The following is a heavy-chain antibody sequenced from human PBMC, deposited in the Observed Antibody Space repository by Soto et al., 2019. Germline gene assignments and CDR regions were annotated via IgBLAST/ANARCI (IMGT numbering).Heavy chain of an antibody. CDR1: GYSFTSYW. J-gene: IGHJ4*02. Sequence: LGESLKISCKGSGYSFTSYWISWVRQMPGKGLEWMGRIDPSDSYTNYSPSFQGHVTISADKSISTAYLQWSSLKASDTAMYCCSRRGYSGYDYFGYFVYWGQGTLVTVSS. CDR2: IDPSDSYT. D-gene: IGHD5-12*01. V-gene: IGHV5-10-1*01. CDR3: SRRGYSGYDYFGYFVY.